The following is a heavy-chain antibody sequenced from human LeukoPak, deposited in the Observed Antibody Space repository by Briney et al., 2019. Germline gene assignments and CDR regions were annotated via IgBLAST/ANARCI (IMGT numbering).Heavy chain of an antibody. CDR3: ARETGAPGIAAVPYYFDY. D-gene: IGHD6-13*01. CDR2: IIPIFGTA. J-gene: IGHJ4*02. CDR1: GGTFSSYA. Sequence: ASVKVSCKASGGTFSSYAISWVRQAPGQGLEWMGGIIPIFGTANYAQKFQGRVTITTDESTSTAYMELSSLRSEDTAVYYCARETGAPGIAAVPYYFDYWGQGTLVTVSS. V-gene: IGHV1-69*05.